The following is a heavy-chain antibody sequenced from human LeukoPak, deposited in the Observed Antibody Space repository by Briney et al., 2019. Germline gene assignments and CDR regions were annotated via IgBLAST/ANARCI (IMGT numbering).Heavy chain of an antibody. CDR3: ARDRRGYCSSTSCFPARANWFDP. CDR1: GFTFSSYW. D-gene: IGHD2-2*01. Sequence: RTGGSLRLSCAASGFTFSSYWMHWVRHATGEGLVWVSRINSDGSSTSYADSVKGRFTISRDNAKNTLYLQMNSLRAEDTAVYYCARDRRGYCSSTSCFPARANWFDPWGQGTLVTVSS. CDR2: INSDGSST. J-gene: IGHJ5*02. V-gene: IGHV3-74*01.